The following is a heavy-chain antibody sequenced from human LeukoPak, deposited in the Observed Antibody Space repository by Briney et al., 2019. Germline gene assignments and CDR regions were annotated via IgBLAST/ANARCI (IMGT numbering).Heavy chain of an antibody. D-gene: IGHD3-3*01. CDR2: ISSSSNI. J-gene: IGHJ4*02. V-gene: IGHV3-48*04. CDR3: ATESGPNAADY. Sequence: GGSLRLSCAASGFTFSSYSMNWVRQAPGKGLEWVSYISSSSNIYNADSVKGRFTISRDNAKNSLYLQMNSLRAEDTAVYYCATESGPNAADYWGQGTLVTVSS. CDR1: GFTFSSYS.